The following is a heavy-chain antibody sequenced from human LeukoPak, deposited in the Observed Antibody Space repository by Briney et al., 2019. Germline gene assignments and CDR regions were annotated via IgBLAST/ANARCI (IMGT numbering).Heavy chain of an antibody. J-gene: IGHJ4*02. CDR1: GFSLSTRGVG. CDR3: AHLRATDCYYFDY. V-gene: IGHV2-5*01. D-gene: IGHD2-21*02. CDR2: IYWSDDK. Sequence: GPTLVNPTQTRTLTCTFSGFSLSTRGVGVGWILHAPGEALAFLAHIYWSDDKYYSPSLKSRLTITKDTSKNQVVLTMTNMDPVDTATYFCAHLRATDCYYFDYWGQGMLVTVSS.